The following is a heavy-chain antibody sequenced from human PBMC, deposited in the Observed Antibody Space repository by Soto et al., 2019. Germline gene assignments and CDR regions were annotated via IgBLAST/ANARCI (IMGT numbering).Heavy chain of an antibody. CDR2: INQDGSEQ. J-gene: IGHJ4*02. CDR3: TQAETGRYSCSGNSYGRDY. V-gene: IGHV3-7*01. Sequence: EEHLGESGGGLVQPGGSLRLSCATSGFTFSHCWMSWVHQAPGKGLEWVANINQDGSEQYYVDSVKGRFTVSRDNAKNSLYLEMNNLRADDTAMYYCTQAETGRYSCSGNSYGRDYWGQGTLVTVSS. CDR1: GFTFSHCW. D-gene: IGHD6-19*01.